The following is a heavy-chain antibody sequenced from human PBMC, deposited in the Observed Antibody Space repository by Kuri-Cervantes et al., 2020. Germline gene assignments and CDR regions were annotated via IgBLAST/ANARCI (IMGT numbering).Heavy chain of an antibody. CDR2: MNPNSGNT. Sequence: ASVKVSCKASGYTFTSYDINWVRQAPGQGLVWMGWMNPNSGNTAYAQKFQGRVTMTRNTSISTAYMELSSLRSEDTAVYYCARRDHGACGRDWFGPWGQGTLVTVSS. J-gene: IGHJ5*02. D-gene: IGHD4-17*01. V-gene: IGHV1-8*02. CDR3: ARRDHGACGRDWFGP. CDR1: GYTFTSYD.